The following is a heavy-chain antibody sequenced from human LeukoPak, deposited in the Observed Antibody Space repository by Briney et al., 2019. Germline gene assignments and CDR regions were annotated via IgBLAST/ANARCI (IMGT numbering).Heavy chain of an antibody. CDR2: IIPILGIA. V-gene: IGHV1-69*04. CDR1: GGTFSSYA. J-gene: IGHJ5*02. Sequence: SVKVSCKASGGTFSSYAISWVRQAPGQGLEWMGRIIPILGIANYAQKFQGRVTITADKSTSTAYMELSSLRSEDTAVYYCARDYSSGRINWFDPWGQGTLVTVSS. CDR3: ARDYSSGRINWFDP. D-gene: IGHD6-19*01.